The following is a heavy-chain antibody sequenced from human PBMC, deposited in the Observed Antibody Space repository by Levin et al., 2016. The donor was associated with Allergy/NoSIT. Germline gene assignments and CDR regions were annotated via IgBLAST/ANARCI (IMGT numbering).Heavy chain of an antibody. CDR3: AKDRDKTVLNYFDP. J-gene: IGHJ5*02. Sequence: VRQALGKGPEWVSAISGTGHNTYYADSVKGRFTISRDNSKNTLYLQMNSLRAEDTAIYYCAKDRDKTVLNYFDPWGRGTLVTVSS. V-gene: IGHV3-23*01. CDR2: ISGTGHNT. D-gene: IGHD1-7*01.